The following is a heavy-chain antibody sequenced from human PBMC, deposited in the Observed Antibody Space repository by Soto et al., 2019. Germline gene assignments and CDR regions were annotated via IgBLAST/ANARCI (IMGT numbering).Heavy chain of an antibody. Sequence: ASVKVSCKASGYTFTSYGISWVRQAPGQGLEWMGWISAYNGNTNYAQKLQGRVTMTTDTSTSTAYMELRSLRSDDTAVYYCARGGDYDFWSGETFDYWGQGTLVTVSS. D-gene: IGHD3-3*01. CDR2: ISAYNGNT. V-gene: IGHV1-18*01. CDR1: GYTFTSYG. J-gene: IGHJ4*02. CDR3: ARGGDYDFWSGETFDY.